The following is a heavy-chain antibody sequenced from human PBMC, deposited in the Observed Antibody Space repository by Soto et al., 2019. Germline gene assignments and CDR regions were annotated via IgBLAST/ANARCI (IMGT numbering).Heavy chain of an antibody. CDR1: GGSFSGYY. J-gene: IGHJ6*03. CDR2: INHSGST. Sequence: SETLSLTCAVYGGSFSGYYWSWIRQPPGKGLKWIGEINHSGSTNYNPSLKSRVTISVDTSKNQFSLKLSSVTAADTAVYYCARGTSGYSSSPYYYYYYYMDVWGKGTTVTVSS. CDR3: ARGTSGYSSSPYYYYYYYMDV. V-gene: IGHV4-34*01. D-gene: IGHD6-6*01.